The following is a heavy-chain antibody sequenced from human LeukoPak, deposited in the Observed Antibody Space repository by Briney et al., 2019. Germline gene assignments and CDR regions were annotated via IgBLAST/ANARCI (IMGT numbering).Heavy chain of an antibody. Sequence: GGSLRLSCAASGLTFSDYHMSWIRQAPGKGLEWVSHISDNGRTKYYANSVQGRFTVSRNNAKNSLYLQMNSLRADDTAVYYCATVHFGYFTFWGQGTLVPVSS. CDR3: ATVHFGYFTF. D-gene: IGHD3-3*01. J-gene: IGHJ4*02. CDR1: GLTFSDYH. CDR2: ISDNGRTK. V-gene: IGHV3-11*01.